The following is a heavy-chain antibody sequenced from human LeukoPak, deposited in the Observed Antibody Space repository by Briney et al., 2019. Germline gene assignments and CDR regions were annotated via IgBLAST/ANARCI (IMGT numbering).Heavy chain of an antibody. V-gene: IGHV3-48*01. J-gene: IGHJ3*02. D-gene: IGHD2-15*01. CDR1: GFTLSTYT. CDR3: ARGEWGKLRVKTFDI. CDR2: ISTSSSTI. Sequence: GGSLRLSCAASGFTLSTYTMNWVRQAPGKGLEWVSYISTSSSTIYYADSVKGRFTISRDNAKNSLYLQMNSLRAEDTAVYYCARGEWGKLRVKTFDIWGQGTMVTVSS.